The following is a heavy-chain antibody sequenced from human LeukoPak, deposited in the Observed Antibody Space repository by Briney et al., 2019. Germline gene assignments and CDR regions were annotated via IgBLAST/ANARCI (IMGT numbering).Heavy chain of an antibody. Sequence: PGGSLRLSCAASGFTFNFYVLSWVRQAPGKGLEWISSISARDDRAYYADSVKGRFTISRDNSKQNLHLQMNSLRAEDTAVYYCARAHYLAATRSLDYWGQGALVTVS. D-gene: IGHD1-26*01. J-gene: IGHJ4*02. V-gene: IGHV3-23*01. CDR3: ARAHYLAATRSLDY. CDR1: GFTFNFYV. CDR2: ISARDDRA.